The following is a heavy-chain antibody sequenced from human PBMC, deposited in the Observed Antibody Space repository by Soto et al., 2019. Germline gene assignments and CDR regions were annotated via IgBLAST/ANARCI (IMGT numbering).Heavy chain of an antibody. CDR3: ARQVIGAAPNWLDP. Sequence: SETLSLTCTVSGVSITSYYWSWIRQPPGKGLQWIGYIYHSGNTHYSPSLKSRVTISLDTSKNQVFLKVTSVTAADTAMYYCARQVIGAAPNWLDPWGQGTLVTVSS. J-gene: IGHJ5*02. CDR1: GVSITSYY. CDR2: IYHSGNT. V-gene: IGHV4-59*08. D-gene: IGHD2-15*01.